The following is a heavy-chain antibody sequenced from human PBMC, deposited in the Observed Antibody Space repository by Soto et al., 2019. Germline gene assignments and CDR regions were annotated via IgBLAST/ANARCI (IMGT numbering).Heavy chain of an antibody. D-gene: IGHD2-15*01. CDR2: IIPIFDTA. Sequence: QVQLVQAGAEVKKPGSSVKVSCKASGGTFSSYAISWVRQAPGQGLEWMGGIIPIFDTANYAQKFQGRVTVTADESPXPXYLXLSSLRSEATAVYYCARHDCISSSCYYYYYYGMDVWGQGTTVTVSS. V-gene: IGHV1-69*12. CDR1: GGTFSSYA. J-gene: IGHJ6*02. CDR3: ARHDCISSSCYYYYYYGMDV.